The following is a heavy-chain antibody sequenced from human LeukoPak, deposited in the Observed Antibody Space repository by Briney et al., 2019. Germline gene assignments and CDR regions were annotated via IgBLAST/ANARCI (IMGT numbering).Heavy chain of an antibody. CDR3: ARGRMVRGLILVDAFDI. CDR1: RYTFTNYD. CDR2: MNPNSDTT. J-gene: IGHJ3*02. D-gene: IGHD3-10*01. Sequence: ASVKVSCKASRYTFTNYDINWVRQAPGQGLEWMGWMNPNSDTTGYSQKFQGRVTMTRDTSKSTAYIELAGLRSDDTAVYYCARGRMVRGLILVDAFDIWGQGTMVTVSS. V-gene: IGHV1-8*01.